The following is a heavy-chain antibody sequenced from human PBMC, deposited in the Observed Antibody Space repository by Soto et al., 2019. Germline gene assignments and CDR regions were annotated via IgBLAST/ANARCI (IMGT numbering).Heavy chain of an antibody. Sequence: QVHLVQSGAEVKKPGASVKVSCKGSGYTFTTYGITWVRQAPGQGLEWMGWISAHNGNTNYAQKLQGRVTVTRDTSTSTAYMELRSLGSDDTAVYYCARGRYGDYWGQGALVTVSS. CDR1: GYTFTTYG. D-gene: IGHD1-1*01. V-gene: IGHV1-18*01. CDR2: ISAHNGNT. J-gene: IGHJ4*02. CDR3: ARGRYGDY.